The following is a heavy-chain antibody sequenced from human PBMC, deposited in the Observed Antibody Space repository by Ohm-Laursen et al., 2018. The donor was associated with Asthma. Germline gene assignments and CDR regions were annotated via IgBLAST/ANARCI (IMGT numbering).Heavy chain of an antibody. J-gene: IGHJ4*02. D-gene: IGHD6-6*01. V-gene: IGHV1-2*02. CDR1: GYTFTGYY. CDR2: INPNSGGT. CDR3: ARDWDKYSSSSYPSFFY. Sequence: GASVKVSCKASGYTFTGYYMHWVRQAPGQGLEWMGWINPNSGGTNYAQKLQGRVTMTTDTSTSTAYMELRSLRSDDTAVYYCARDWDKYSSSSYPSFFYWGQGTLVTVSS.